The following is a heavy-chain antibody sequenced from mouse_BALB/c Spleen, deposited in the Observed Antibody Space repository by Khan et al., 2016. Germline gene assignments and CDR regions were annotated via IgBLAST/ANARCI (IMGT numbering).Heavy chain of an antibody. CDR2: INPDSSTI. CDR1: GFDFSRYW. J-gene: IGHJ4*01. V-gene: IGHV4-1*02. Sequence: EVKLLESGGGLVQPGGSLKLSCAASGFDFSRYWMSWVRQAPGKGLEWLGEINPDSSTINYTPSLKDKFIISRDNAKNTLYLQMSKVRSEDTALYYCARLGYYGTMDYWGQGTSVTVSS. CDR3: ARLGYYGTMDY. D-gene: IGHD1-1*01.